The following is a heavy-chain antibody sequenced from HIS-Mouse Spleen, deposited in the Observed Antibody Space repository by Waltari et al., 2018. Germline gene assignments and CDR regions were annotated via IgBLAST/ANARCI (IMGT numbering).Heavy chain of an antibody. CDR1: GGSFSGYY. CDR2: IIHSGST. V-gene: IGHV4-34*12. CDR3: ARRARDAFDI. J-gene: IGHJ3*02. Sequence: QVQLQQWGAGLLKPSETLSLTCAVYGGSFSGYYWSWIPQPPGKGLEWIGEIIHSGSTNYNPSLQSRVTISVDTSKNQFSLKLSSVTAADTAVYYCARRARDAFDIWGQGTMVTVSS. D-gene: IGHD6-6*01.